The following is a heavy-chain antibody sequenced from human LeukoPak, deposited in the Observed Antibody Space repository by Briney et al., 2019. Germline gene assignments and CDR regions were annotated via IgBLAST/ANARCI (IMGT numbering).Heavy chain of an antibody. J-gene: IGHJ6*03. CDR1: GFTFSSYE. Sequence: GGSLRLSCAASGFTFSSYEMNWVRQAPGKGLEWVSYISSSGSTIYYADSVKGRFTISRDNAKNSLYLQMNSLRAEDTAVYYCAREYYDILTGYYNPPPCYMDVWGKGTTVTISS. CDR2: ISSSGSTI. CDR3: AREYYDILTGYYNPPPCYMDV. D-gene: IGHD3-9*01. V-gene: IGHV3-48*03.